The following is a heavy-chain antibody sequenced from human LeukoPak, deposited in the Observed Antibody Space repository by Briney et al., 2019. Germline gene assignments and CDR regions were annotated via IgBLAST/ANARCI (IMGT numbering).Heavy chain of an antibody. V-gene: IGHV3-74*01. Sequence: GGSLRLSCAASGFTFSSYWMHWVRQAPGKGLVWVSRISDGGSTTTYADSVKGRFTISRDNAENTLYLQMNGLRAEDTAVYYCSRSAYYDGSGNYYDYWGQGTLVTVSS. D-gene: IGHD3-22*01. CDR3: SRSAYYDGSGNYYDY. J-gene: IGHJ4*02. CDR2: ISDGGSTT. CDR1: GFTFSSYW.